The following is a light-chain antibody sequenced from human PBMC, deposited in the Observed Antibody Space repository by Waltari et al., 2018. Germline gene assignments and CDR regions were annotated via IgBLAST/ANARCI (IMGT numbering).Light chain of an antibody. CDR3: QVWDSSSDHNV. J-gene: IGLJ6*01. V-gene: IGLV3-21*04. CDR2: YDS. Sequence: SYVLTQPPSVSVAPGKTARITCGGNNIGSKSVHWYQQKPGQAPVLVIYYDSDRPSGIPERFAGSNSGNTATLTISRVEAGDEADYYCQVWDSSSDHNVFGSGTKVTAL. CDR1: NIGSKS.